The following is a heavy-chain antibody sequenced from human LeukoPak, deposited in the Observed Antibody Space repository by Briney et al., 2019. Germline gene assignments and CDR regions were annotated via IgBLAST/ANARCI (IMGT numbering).Heavy chain of an antibody. CDR1: GLTFSRYT. J-gene: IGHJ4*02. CDR2: IIYNCARK. D-gene: IGHD1-26*01. V-gene: IGHV3-23*01. CDR3: ANRFSKSREDF. Sequence: GGSLRLSCAASGLTFSRYTMNCVRQAPRKSLKSVSAIIYNCARKYYEDSVKDLYNISRDNSKTTPYLQMNSLRAEDTVVYYCANRFSKSREDFWGQGTLVTVSS.